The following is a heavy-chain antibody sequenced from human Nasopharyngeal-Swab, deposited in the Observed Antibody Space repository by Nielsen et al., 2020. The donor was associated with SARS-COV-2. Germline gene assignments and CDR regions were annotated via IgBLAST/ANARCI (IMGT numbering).Heavy chain of an antibody. V-gene: IGHV3-30-3*01. CDR1: GFTFSSYA. D-gene: IGHD4-23*01. J-gene: IGHJ2*01. CDR2: ISYDGSNK. CDR3: ASAYGGSYWYFDL. Sequence: GESLKISCAASGFTFSSYAMHWVRQAPGKGLEWVAVISYDGSNKYYADSVKGRFTISRDHSKNTLYLQMNSLRAEDTAVYYCASAYGGSYWYFDLWGRGTLVTVSS.